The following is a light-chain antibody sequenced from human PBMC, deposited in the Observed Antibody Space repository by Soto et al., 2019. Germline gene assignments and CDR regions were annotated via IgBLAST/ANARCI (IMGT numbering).Light chain of an antibody. Sequence: EIVLTQSPGTLSLSPGETATLSCRASQSVSSSYLAWYQQKPGQAPRLLIYGASSRTTGIPDRFSGSGSGTDFTLTISRLEPEDFAVYYCQHFGDSPITFGQGTRLEI. J-gene: IGKJ5*01. V-gene: IGKV3-20*01. CDR3: QHFGDSPIT. CDR2: GAS. CDR1: QSVSSSY.